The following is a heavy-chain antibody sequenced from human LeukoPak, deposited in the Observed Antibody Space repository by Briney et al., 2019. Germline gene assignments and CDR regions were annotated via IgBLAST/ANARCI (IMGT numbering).Heavy chain of an antibody. Sequence: GGSLRLSCAASGFIFSNYAMHWVRQAPGKGLQWVAVISYDGTIKYYAESVKGRFTISRDNSKNTLYVQMNSLRADDTAVYYCARGDPDISFGVVGDAFDIWGQGTMVTVSS. CDR1: GFIFSNYA. V-gene: IGHV3-30*14. CDR3: ARGDPDISFGVVGDAFDI. CDR2: ISYDGTIK. J-gene: IGHJ3*02. D-gene: IGHD3-3*01.